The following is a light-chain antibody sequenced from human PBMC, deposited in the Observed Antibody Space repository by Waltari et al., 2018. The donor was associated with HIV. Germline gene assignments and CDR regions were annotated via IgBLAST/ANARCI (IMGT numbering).Light chain of an antibody. CDR2: SNN. Sequence: QSVLTQPPSASGTPGQRVTISCSGSSSNIPSNSVNWDQQLPGTAPKLLIYSNNQRPSGVPYRFSGSKSGTSASLAISGLQSEDEADYYCAAWDDSLNGPVFGGGTKLTVL. CDR3: AAWDDSLNGPV. J-gene: IGLJ2*01. V-gene: IGLV1-44*01. CDR1: SSNIPSNS.